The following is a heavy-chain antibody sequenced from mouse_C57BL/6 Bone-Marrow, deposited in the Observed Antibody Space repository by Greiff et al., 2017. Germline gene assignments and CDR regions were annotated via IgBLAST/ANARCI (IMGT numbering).Heavy chain of an antibody. V-gene: IGHV14-4*01. CDR3: TCCSAWFAY. Sequence: VQLQQSGAELVRPGASVKLSCTASGFNIKDDYMHWVKQRPEQGLEWIGRIDPENGDTEYASKFQGKATITADTSSNTAYLQLSSLTSEDTAVYYCTCCSAWFAYWGQGTLVTVSA. J-gene: IGHJ3*01. CDR2: IDPENGDT. CDR1: GFNIKDDY.